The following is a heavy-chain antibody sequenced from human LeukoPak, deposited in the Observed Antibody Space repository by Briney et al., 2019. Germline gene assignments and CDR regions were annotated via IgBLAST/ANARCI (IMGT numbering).Heavy chain of an antibody. CDR2: INEDGSEE. Sequence: GGSLRLSCAASGFTFRSYWMTWVRQAPGKGLEWVANINEDGSEEHYVDSVKGRFTISRDNAKNSLYLQMNSLRAEDAAVYYCAITPSGYDQPVDHWGQGTLVTVSS. D-gene: IGHD5-12*01. CDR1: GFTFRSYW. CDR3: AITPSGYDQPVDH. V-gene: IGHV3-7*01. J-gene: IGHJ5*02.